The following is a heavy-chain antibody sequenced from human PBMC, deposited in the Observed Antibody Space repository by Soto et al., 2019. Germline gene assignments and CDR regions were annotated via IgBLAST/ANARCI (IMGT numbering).Heavy chain of an antibody. J-gene: IGHJ6*02. V-gene: IGHV1-8*01. CDR3: ARGRLQQQLVIYYYGMDV. D-gene: IGHD6-13*01. CDR2: MNPNSGNT. CDR1: GYTFTSYD. Sequence: GASVKVSCKASGYTFTSYDINWVRQATGQGLEWMGWMNPNSGNTGYAQKFQGRVTMTRNTSISTACMELSSLRSEDTAVYYCARGRLQQQLVIYYYGMDVWGHGTTVTVSS.